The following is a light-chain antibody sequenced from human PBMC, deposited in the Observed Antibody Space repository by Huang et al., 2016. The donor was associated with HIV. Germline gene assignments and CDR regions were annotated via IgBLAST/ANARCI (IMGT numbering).Light chain of an antibody. J-gene: IGKJ3*01. Sequence: IGLTHSQATLSLSPGERATPSCRASQSVSSYLAWYQQKPGQAPRLLIYDASNRATGIPARFSGSGSGTDFTLTISSLEPEDFAVYYCQQRSNWPPTFGPGTKVDIK. V-gene: IGKV3-11*01. CDR2: DAS. CDR3: QQRSNWPPT. CDR1: QSVSSY.